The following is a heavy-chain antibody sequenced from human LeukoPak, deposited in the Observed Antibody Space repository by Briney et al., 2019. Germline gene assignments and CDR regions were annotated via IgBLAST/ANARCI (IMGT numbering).Heavy chain of an antibody. D-gene: IGHD2-8*01. Sequence: GGTLRLSCAASGFTFSSSWMTWVRQAPGKGLEWVARIREDGSEKTSVDSVKGRFTISIDNDKNSLYLQMDSLRAEDTAVYYCARGPTNGQAFDYWGQGTLVSVSS. CDR1: GFTFSSSW. V-gene: IGHV3-7*01. CDR3: ARGPTNGQAFDY. J-gene: IGHJ4*02. CDR2: IREDGSEK.